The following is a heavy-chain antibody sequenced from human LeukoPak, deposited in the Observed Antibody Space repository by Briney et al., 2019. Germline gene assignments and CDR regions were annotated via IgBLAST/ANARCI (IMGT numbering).Heavy chain of an antibody. Sequence: PGGSLRLSCAASGFTFSTYSMNWVRQAPGKGLEWVSSVSSSSTYVYYADSVKGRFTISRDNAKSSLYLQMNSLRAEDTAVDYCASLMTTVTIRDYWGQGTLVTVSS. CDR3: ASLMTTVTIRDY. V-gene: IGHV3-21*01. D-gene: IGHD4-17*01. CDR2: VSSSSTYV. J-gene: IGHJ4*02. CDR1: GFTFSTYS.